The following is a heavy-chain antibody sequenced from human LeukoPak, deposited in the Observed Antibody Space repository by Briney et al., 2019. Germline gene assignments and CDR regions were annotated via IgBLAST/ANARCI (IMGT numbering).Heavy chain of an antibody. J-gene: IGHJ4*02. Sequence: PSETLSLTCTVSGGSISSSSYYWGWIRQPPGKGLEWIGSIYYSGSTYYNPSLKSRVTISVDTSKNQFSLKLSSVTAADTAVYYCARDDPYYDSSGSLDYWGQGTLVTVSS. CDR2: IYYSGST. CDR1: GGSISSSSYY. D-gene: IGHD3-22*01. CDR3: ARDDPYYDSSGSLDY. V-gene: IGHV4-39*07.